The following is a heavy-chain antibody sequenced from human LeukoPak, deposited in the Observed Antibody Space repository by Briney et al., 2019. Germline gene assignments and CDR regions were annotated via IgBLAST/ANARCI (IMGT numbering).Heavy chain of an antibody. Sequence: GGSLRLSCAASGFTFSSYEMNWVRQAPGKVLEWVSYISSSGSTIYYADSVKGRFTISRDNAKNSLYLQMNSLRAEDTAVYYCARAPAYCGGDCYLYFDYWGQGTLVTVSS. J-gene: IGHJ4*02. CDR1: GFTFSSYE. V-gene: IGHV3-48*03. CDR3: ARAPAYCGGDCYLYFDY. D-gene: IGHD2-21*02. CDR2: ISSSGSTI.